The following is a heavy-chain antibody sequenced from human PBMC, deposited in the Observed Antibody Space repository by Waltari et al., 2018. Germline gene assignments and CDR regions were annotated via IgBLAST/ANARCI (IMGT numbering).Heavy chain of an antibody. Sequence: QITLKESGPTLVKPTQTLTLTCTFSGFSLSTSGVGVGWIRQPPGKALEWLALIYWNDDKRYSPSLKSRLTITKDTSKNQVVLTMTNMDPVDTATYYGAHRRNSGYYYYYGMDVWGQGTTVIVAS. D-gene: IGHD4-4*01. CDR2: IYWNDDK. V-gene: IGHV2-5*01. CDR1: GFSLSTSGVG. CDR3: AHRRNSGYYYYYGMDV. J-gene: IGHJ6*02.